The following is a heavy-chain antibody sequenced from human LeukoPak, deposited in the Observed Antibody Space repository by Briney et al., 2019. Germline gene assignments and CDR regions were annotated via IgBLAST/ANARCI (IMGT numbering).Heavy chain of an antibody. D-gene: IGHD6-19*01. CDR3: ARYYSSGGGTRDAFDI. CDR1: GGSFSGYY. CDR2: INHSGST. Sequence: SETLSLTCAVYGGSFSGYYWSWTRQPPGKGLEWIGEINHSGSTNYNPSLKSRVTISVDTSKNQFSLKLSSVTAADTAVYYCARYYSSGGGTRDAFDIWGQGTMLTVSS. J-gene: IGHJ3*02. V-gene: IGHV4-34*01.